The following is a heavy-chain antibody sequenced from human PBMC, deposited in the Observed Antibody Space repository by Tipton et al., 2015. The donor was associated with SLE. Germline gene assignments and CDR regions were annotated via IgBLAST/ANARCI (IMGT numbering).Heavy chain of an antibody. Sequence: TLSLTCTVSGGSISRYYLSWIRQPPGKGLEWIGYIYYSGSTNYNPSLKSRVTISVDTSKNQFSLKLSSVTAADTAVYYCARVAYYDSSGYLFDYWGQGTLVTVST. CDR3: ARVAYYDSSGYLFDY. CDR1: GGSISRYY. J-gene: IGHJ4*02. CDR2: IYYSGST. V-gene: IGHV4-59*01. D-gene: IGHD3-22*01.